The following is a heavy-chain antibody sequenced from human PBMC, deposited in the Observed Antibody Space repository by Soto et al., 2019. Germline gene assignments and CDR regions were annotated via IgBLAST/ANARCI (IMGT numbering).Heavy chain of an antibody. J-gene: IGHJ2*01. D-gene: IGHD4-17*01. CDR3: ARRNYGDYVWYFDL. Sequence: PSETLSLTCTFSGGSISSSSYYWGWIRQPPGKGLEWIGSIYYSGSTYYNPSLKSRVTISVDTSKNQFSLKLSSVTAADTAVYYCARRNYGDYVWYFDLWGRGTLVTVSS. CDR2: IYYSGST. V-gene: IGHV4-39*01. CDR1: GGSISSSSYY.